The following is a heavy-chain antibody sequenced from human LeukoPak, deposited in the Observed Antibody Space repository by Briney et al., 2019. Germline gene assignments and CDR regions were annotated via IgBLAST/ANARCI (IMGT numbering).Heavy chain of an antibody. J-gene: IGHJ4*02. D-gene: IGHD4-23*01. CDR1: GFTFSSYG. CDR2: IWYDGSNE. Sequence: GGSLRLSCVASGFTFSSYGMHWVRRAPGKGLEWEAVIWYDGSNEYYADSVKGRFSISRDNSKNTLYVQMNSLRDEDTAVYYCARGNGNYDGNFDYWGQGTLVTVSS. CDR3: ARGNGNYDGNFDY. V-gene: IGHV3-33*01.